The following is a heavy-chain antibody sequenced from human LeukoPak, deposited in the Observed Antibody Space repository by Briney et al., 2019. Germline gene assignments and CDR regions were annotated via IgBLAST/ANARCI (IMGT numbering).Heavy chain of an antibody. Sequence: GGSLRLSCAASGFTFSSYGMRWVRQAPGKGLEWVAAIWYDGSNKYYADSVKGRFTISRDNSKNTLYLQMNSLRAEDTAVYYCARDRGRRVDYWGQGTLVTVSS. J-gene: IGHJ4*02. CDR1: GFTFSSYG. D-gene: IGHD6-25*01. CDR3: ARDRGRRVDY. V-gene: IGHV3-33*01. CDR2: IWYDGSNK.